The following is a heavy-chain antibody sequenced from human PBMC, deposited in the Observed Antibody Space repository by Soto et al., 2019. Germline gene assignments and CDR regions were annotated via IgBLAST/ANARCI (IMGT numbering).Heavy chain of an antibody. V-gene: IGHV4-39*01. J-gene: IGHJ4*02. CDR2: VYSTGST. CDR3: ARSHYTYGLLIDY. D-gene: IGHD2-8*01. Sequence: SAPLSLTCSVSGYSITTNGYYWVWIRQPPGKGLQWIGNVYSTGSTFSHPSLTSRVFISVDTSKNKFSLRLTSVTAADTAVYYCARSHYTYGLLIDYWGPGIMVTVSS. CDR1: GYSITTNGYY.